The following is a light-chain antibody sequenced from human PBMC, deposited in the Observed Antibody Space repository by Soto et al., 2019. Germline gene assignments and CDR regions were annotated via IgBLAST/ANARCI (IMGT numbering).Light chain of an antibody. CDR2: DVT. CDR1: GSDVGAYNY. V-gene: IGLV2-8*01. J-gene: IGLJ3*02. CDR3: SSYAGSDNLV. Sequence: QSALTQPPSASGSPGQSVTISCTGTGSDVGAYNYVSWYQQHPGKAPKLIIYDVTKRPSGVPDRFSGPKSGNTASLTVSGLQADDEADFYCSSYAGSDNLVFGGGTKVTVL.